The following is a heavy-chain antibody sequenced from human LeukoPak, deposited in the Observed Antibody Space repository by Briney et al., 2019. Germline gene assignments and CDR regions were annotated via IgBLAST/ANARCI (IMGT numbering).Heavy chain of an antibody. CDR2: IYYSGST. V-gene: IGHV4-30-4*08. CDR1: GGSISSGDYY. CDR3: ARATWIQLWFDY. J-gene: IGHJ4*02. D-gene: IGHD5-18*01. Sequence: ESSQTLSPTCTVSGGSISSGDYYWSWIRQPPGKGLEWIGYIYYSGSTYYNPSLKSRVTISVDTSKNQFSLKLSSVTAADTAVYYCARATWIQLWFDYWGQGTLVTVSS.